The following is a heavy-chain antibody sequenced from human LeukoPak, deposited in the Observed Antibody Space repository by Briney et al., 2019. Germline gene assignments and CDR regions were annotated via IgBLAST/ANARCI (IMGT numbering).Heavy chain of an antibody. CDR1: GGSINDFY. D-gene: IGHD6-19*01. V-gene: IGHV4-59*01. J-gene: IGHJ4*02. CDR2: IYSRWGA. CDR3: ARDPRFGWHDY. Sequence: SETLSLTCTVSGGSINDFYWSWLRQPPGKGLEWIVYIYSRWGANYNPSLESRVTLSVDAPNCEFSLKLGPVTAADTAVYSCARDPRFGWHDYWGPGTLVTVSS.